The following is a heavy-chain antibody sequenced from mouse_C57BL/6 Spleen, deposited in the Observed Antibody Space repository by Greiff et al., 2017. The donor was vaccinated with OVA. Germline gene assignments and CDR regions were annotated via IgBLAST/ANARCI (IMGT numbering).Heavy chain of an antibody. D-gene: IGHD1-1*01. CDR3: VRDTDYYGSSSYYAMDY. CDR1: GFTFNTYA. J-gene: IGHJ4*01. Sequence: EVQLVESGGGLVQPKGSLKLSCAASGFTFNTYAMHWVRQAPGKGLEWVARIRSKSSNYATYYADSVKDRFTISRDDSQSMLYLQMNNLKTEDTAMYYCVRDTDYYGSSSYYAMDYWGQGTSVTVSS. CDR2: IRSKSSNYAT. V-gene: IGHV10-3*01.